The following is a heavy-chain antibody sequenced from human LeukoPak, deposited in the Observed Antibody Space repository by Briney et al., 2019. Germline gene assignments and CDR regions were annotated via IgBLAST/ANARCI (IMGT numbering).Heavy chain of an antibody. CDR1: GFTFDDYA. Sequence: GGSLRLSCAASGFTFDDYAMHWVRQAPGKGLEWVSGISWNSGSIGYADSVKGRFTISRDNAKNSLYLQMNSLRAEDTALYYCAKDMDRVWELRFADAFDIWGQGTMVTVSS. V-gene: IGHV3-9*01. D-gene: IGHD1-26*01. CDR2: ISWNSGSI. CDR3: AKDMDRVWELRFADAFDI. J-gene: IGHJ3*02.